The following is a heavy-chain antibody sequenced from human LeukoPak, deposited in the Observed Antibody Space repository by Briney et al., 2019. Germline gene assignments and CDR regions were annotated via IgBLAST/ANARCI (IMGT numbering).Heavy chain of an antibody. V-gene: IGHV3-48*03. J-gene: IGHJ4*02. Sequence: GGSLRLSCAASGFTFSSYEMNWVRQAPGKGLEWVSCISSSGSTIYYADSVKGRFTISRDISKNTLYLQMNSLRAEDTAVYYCASPAVSESLINNWGQGTLVTVSS. D-gene: IGHD2-2*01. CDR1: GFTFSSYE. CDR3: ASPAVSESLINN. CDR2: ISSSGSTI.